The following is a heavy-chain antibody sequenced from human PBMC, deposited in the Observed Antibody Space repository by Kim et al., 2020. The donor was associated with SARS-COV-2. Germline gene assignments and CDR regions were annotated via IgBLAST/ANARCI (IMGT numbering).Heavy chain of an antibody. Sequence: GESLKISCKGSGYSFTSYWIGWVRQMPGKGLERMGIIYPGDSDTRYSPSFQGQVTISADKSISTAYLQWSSLKASDTAMYYCARVVVVPAAMERASWFDPWGQGPLVTVSS. CDR2: IYPGDSDT. D-gene: IGHD2-2*01. CDR3: ARVVVVPAAMERASWFDP. J-gene: IGHJ5*02. V-gene: IGHV5-51*01. CDR1: GYSFTSYW.